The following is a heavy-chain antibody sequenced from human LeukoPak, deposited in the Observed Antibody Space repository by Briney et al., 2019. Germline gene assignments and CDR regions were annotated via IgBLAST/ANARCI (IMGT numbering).Heavy chain of an antibody. CDR2: ISSSGGGT. Sequence: GGSLRLSCAASGFTFSSYAMSWVRQAPGKGLEWVSAISSSGGGTYYADSVEGRFTISRDNAKNSLYLQMNSLRAEDTAVYYCAKTRGYSYGYVGDFDYWGRGTLVTISS. D-gene: IGHD5-18*01. J-gene: IGHJ4*02. V-gene: IGHV3-23*01. CDR3: AKTRGYSYGYVGDFDY. CDR1: GFTFSSYA.